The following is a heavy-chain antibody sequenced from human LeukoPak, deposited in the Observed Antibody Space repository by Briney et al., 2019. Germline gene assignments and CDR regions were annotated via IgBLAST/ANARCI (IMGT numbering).Heavy chain of an antibody. Sequence: GGSLRLSCAASGFTFSRFGIHWVRQAPGKGLEWVAVISHDGSNKYYADSVKGRFTISRDNSKNTLYVQMNSLTTEDTAVYYCAKDSSGYYGGYFGYWGQGTLVTVSS. D-gene: IGHD3-22*01. CDR3: AKDSSGYYGGYFGY. J-gene: IGHJ4*02. CDR1: GFTFSRFG. V-gene: IGHV3-30*18. CDR2: ISHDGSNK.